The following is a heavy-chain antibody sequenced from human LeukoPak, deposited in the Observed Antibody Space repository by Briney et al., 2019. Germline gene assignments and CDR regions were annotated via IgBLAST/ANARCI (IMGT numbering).Heavy chain of an antibody. Sequence: GGSLRLSCAASGFTFSSYAMSWVRQAPGKGLEWVSVISGNGGRTYYADSVKGRFTVSRDNSKNTLYLQMNSLRGEDTAVYYCAKVRDLDTVLGRFDNWGQGTLVTVSS. D-gene: IGHD5-18*01. J-gene: IGHJ5*02. CDR2: ISGNGGRT. CDR3: AKVRDLDTVLGRFDN. CDR1: GFTFSSYA. V-gene: IGHV3-23*01.